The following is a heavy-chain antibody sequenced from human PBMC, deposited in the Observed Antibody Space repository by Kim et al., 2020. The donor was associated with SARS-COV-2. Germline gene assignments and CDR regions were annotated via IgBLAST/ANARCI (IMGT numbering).Heavy chain of an antibody. Sequence: GGSLRLSCAASGFIFSTYDMSWVRQAPGKGLEWISAITRDGSTFYADSVKGRFTISRDNSENTLHLQMGSLRVEDTGVHYCAREPARRADYWGRGTMVTVSS. CDR3: AREPARRADY. J-gene: IGHJ4*02. CDR1: GFIFSTYD. V-gene: IGHV3-23*01. CDR2: ITRDGST.